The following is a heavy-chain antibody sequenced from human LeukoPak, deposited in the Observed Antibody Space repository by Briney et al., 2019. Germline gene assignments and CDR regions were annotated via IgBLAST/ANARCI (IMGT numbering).Heavy chain of an antibody. CDR1: GGSISSYY. D-gene: IGHD4/OR15-4a*01. V-gene: IGHV4-59*08. Sequence: PSETLSLTCTVSGGSISSYYWSWIRQPPGKGLEWIGYIYYGGSTNYNPSLKSRVTISVDTSKNQFSLKLSSVTAADTAVYYCARHANDGDYVAYWGQGTLVTVSS. J-gene: IGHJ4*02. CDR2: IYYGGST. CDR3: ARHANDGDYVAY.